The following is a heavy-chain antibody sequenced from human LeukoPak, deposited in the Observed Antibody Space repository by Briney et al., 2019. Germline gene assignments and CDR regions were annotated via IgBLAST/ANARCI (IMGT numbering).Heavy chain of an antibody. CDR3: AMRFSRDYYYMDV. V-gene: IGHV3-20*04. CDR1: GFTLDEYG. Sequence: GGSLRLSCVGSGFTLDEYGMSWVRQPPRRGPEWVSGITSNGDNTRNADTLRGRFTISRENAKNHLSQQMNSLRREDTALYYCAMRFSRDYYYMDVWGKGTTVTVSS. D-gene: IGHD3-10*01. CDR2: ITSNGDNT. J-gene: IGHJ6*03.